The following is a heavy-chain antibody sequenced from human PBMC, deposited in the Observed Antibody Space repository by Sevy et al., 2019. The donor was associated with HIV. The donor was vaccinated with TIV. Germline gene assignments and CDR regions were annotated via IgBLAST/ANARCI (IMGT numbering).Heavy chain of an antibody. J-gene: IGHJ4*02. CDR1: AFSFNTYA. Sequence: GGSLRLSCAASAFSFNTYAMSWVRRAPGKGLEWVSTISGSGDSTFYSDCVKGRFTISRDNSKNTLYLQMNSLRAEDTAVYYCAKPRGSFYFDYWGQGTLVTVSS. CDR2: ISGSGDST. CDR3: AKPRGSFYFDY. V-gene: IGHV3-23*01. D-gene: IGHD3-16*01.